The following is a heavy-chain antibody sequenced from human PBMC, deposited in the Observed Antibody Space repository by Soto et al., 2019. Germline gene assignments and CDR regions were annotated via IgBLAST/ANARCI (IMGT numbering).Heavy chain of an antibody. J-gene: IGHJ4*02. Sequence: EVQLVESGGGLVQPGGSLRLSCAASGFTFSSYWMSGVRQAPGKGLEWVANIKQDGSEKYYVDSVKGRFTISRDNAKNSLYRQMNSLIAEATAVYYCARAYVNLSVAGTSFDYWGQGTLVTVSS. CDR2: IKQDGSEK. CDR1: GFTFSSYW. V-gene: IGHV3-7*05. CDR3: ARAYVNLSVAGTSFDY. D-gene: IGHD6-19*01.